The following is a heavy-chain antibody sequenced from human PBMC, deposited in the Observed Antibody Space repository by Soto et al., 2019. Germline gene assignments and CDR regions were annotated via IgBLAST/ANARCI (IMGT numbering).Heavy chain of an antibody. V-gene: IGHV6-1*01. CDR3: ARGEVVKKSPGAFDI. Sequence: HSQTRSLTCAISGDSVSSNSAAWNWIRQSPSRSLEWLGRTYYRSKWYNDYAVSVKSRITINPDTSKNQFSLQLNSVTPEDTAVYYCARGEVVKKSPGAFDIWGQGTMVTVSS. J-gene: IGHJ3*02. CDR2: TYYRSKWYN. D-gene: IGHD2-21*01. CDR1: GDSVSSNSAA.